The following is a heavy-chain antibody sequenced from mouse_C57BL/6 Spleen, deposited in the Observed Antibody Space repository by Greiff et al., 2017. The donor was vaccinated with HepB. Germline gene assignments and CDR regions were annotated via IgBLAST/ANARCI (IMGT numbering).Heavy chain of an antibody. CDR1: GYTFTSYW. CDR3: ARDDYDEGAYFDY. D-gene: IGHD2-4*01. V-gene: IGHV1-61*01. J-gene: IGHJ2*01. CDR2: IYPSDSET. Sequence: VQLQQPGAELVRPGSSVKLSCKASGYTFTSYWMDWVKQRPGQGLEWIGNIYPSDSETHYNQKFKDKATLTVDKSSSTAYMQLSSLTSEDSAVYYCARDDYDEGAYFDYWGQGTTLTVSS.